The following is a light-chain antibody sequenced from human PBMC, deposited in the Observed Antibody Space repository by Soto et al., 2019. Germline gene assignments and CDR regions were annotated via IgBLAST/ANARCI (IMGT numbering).Light chain of an antibody. J-gene: IGLJ3*02. CDR2: EVS. Sequence: QSVLTQPASVSRSPGQSITISCTGTSSDVGSYNLVSWYQQHPGKAPKLMIYEVSKRPSGVSNRFSGSKSGNTASLTISGLQAEDEADYYCCSYAGSSTFVFGGGTKVTVL. CDR3: CSYAGSSTFV. V-gene: IGLV2-23*02. CDR1: SSDVGSYNL.